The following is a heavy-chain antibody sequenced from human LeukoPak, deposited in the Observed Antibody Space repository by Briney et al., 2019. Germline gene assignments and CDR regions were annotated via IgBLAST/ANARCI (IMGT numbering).Heavy chain of an antibody. V-gene: IGHV4-39*01. CDR2: IYYSGST. Sequence: SETLSLTCTVSGGSISSSSYYWGWIRQPPGKGLEWIGSIYYSGSTYYNPSLKSRVTISVDTSKNQFSLKLSSVTAADTAVYYCARHKGGPKLGYCSSTSCYTLNWFDPWGQGTLVTVSS. D-gene: IGHD2-2*02. CDR1: GGSISSSSYY. J-gene: IGHJ5*02. CDR3: ARHKGGPKLGYCSSTSCYTLNWFDP.